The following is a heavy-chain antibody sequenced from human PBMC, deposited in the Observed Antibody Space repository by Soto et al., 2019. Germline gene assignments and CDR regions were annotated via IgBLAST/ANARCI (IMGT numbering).Heavy chain of an antibody. CDR3: AKVEGYCTNGVCDYFLPFDY. V-gene: IGHV3-30*18. Sequence: GGSLRLSCAASGFTFSSYGMHWVRQAPGKGLEWVAVISYDGSNKYYADSVKGRFTISRDSSKNTLYLQMNSLRAEDTAVYYCAKVEGYCTNGVCDYFLPFDYWGQGTLVTVSS. CDR2: ISYDGSNK. CDR1: GFTFSSYG. D-gene: IGHD2-8*01. J-gene: IGHJ4*02.